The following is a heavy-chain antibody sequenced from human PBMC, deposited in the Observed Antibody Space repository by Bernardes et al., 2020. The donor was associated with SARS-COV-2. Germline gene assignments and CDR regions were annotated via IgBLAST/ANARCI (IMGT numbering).Heavy chain of an antibody. D-gene: IGHD6-19*01. CDR1: GFTVSSNY. V-gene: IGHV3-66*02. CDR2: IYSGGST. Sequence: GGSLRLSCAASGFTVSSNYMSWVRQAPGKGLEWVSVIYSGGSTYYADSVKGRFTISRDNSKNTLYLQMNSLRAEDTAVYYCAREGENIAVAGTSFDYWGQGTLVTVSS. J-gene: IGHJ4*02. CDR3: AREGENIAVAGTSFDY.